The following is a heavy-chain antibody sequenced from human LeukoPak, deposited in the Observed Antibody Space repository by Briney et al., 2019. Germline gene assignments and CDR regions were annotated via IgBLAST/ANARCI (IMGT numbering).Heavy chain of an antibody. V-gene: IGHV3-30*02. CDR2: IRYDGSNK. Sequence: PGGSLRLSCAASGFTFSSYGMHWVRQAPGKGLEWVAFIRYDGSNKYYADSVKGRFTISRDNSKNTLYLQMNSLRAEDTAVYYCAREGGSYDSSGYDIWGQGTMVTVSS. CDR3: AREGGSYDSSGYDI. D-gene: IGHD3-22*01. CDR1: GFTFSSYG. J-gene: IGHJ3*02.